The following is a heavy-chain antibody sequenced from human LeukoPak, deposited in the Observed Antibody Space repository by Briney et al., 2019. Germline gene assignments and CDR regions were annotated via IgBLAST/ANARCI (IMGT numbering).Heavy chain of an antibody. D-gene: IGHD3-10*01. Sequence: PGRSLRLSCAASGFILNDYGMHWVRQAPGKGLEWVADIWFDKNQHFADSVKGRFAISRDNSKNTVYLQINSLRAEDTAVYYCARVALNYYGSGSYVSYWGQGTLVTVSS. J-gene: IGHJ4*02. CDR2: IWFDKNQ. V-gene: IGHV3-33*01. CDR3: ARVALNYYGSGSYVSY. CDR1: GFILNDYG.